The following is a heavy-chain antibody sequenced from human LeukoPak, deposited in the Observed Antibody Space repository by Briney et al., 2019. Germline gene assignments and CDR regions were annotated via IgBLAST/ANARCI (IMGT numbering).Heavy chain of an antibody. CDR3: ASVRSGYGYYFDY. CDR1: GYTFTSYY. J-gene: IGHJ4*02. CDR2: INPSGGST. D-gene: IGHD3-22*01. V-gene: IGHV1-46*01. Sequence: ASVKVSCKASGYTFTSYYMHWVRQAPGRGLEWMGIINPSGGSTSYAQKFQGRVTMTRDTSTSTVYMELSSLRSEDTAVYYCASVRSGYGYYFDYWGQGTLVTVSS.